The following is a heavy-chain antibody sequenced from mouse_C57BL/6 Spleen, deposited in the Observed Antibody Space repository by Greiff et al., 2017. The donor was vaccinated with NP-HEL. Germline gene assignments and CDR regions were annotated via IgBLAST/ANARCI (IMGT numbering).Heavy chain of an antibody. CDR3: ARNSYGSSPAWFAY. D-gene: IGHD1-1*01. J-gene: IGHJ3*01. CDR1: GFSLTSYG. Sequence: VKLVESGPGLVQPSQSLSITCTVSGFSLTSYGVHWVRQSPGKGLEWLGVIWSGGSTDYNAAFISRLSISKDNSKSQVFFKMNSLQADDTAIYYCARNSYGSSPAWFAYWGQGTLVTVSA. CDR2: IWSGGST. V-gene: IGHV2-2*01.